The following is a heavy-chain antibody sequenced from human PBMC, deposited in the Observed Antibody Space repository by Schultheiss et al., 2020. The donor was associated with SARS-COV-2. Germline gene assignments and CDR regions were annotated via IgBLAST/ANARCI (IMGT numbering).Heavy chain of an antibody. CDR2: IIPIFGTA. J-gene: IGHJ6*02. V-gene: IGHV1-69*13. Sequence: SVKVSCKASGGTFSSYAISWVRQAPGQGLEWMGGIIPIFGTANYAQKFQGRVTITADESTSTAYMELSSLRSEDTAVYYCARNLRGSGSYQHPHYYYYYGMDVWGQGTTVTVSS. CDR1: GGTFSSYA. D-gene: IGHD3-10*01. CDR3: ARNLRGSGSYQHPHYYYYYGMDV.